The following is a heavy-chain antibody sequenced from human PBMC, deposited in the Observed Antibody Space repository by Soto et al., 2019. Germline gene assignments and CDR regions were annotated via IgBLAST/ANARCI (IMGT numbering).Heavy chain of an antibody. CDR3: ARHHGPTTSENWCDP. CDR2: ISTYSSDT. CDR1: GYTFFTYD. J-gene: IGHJ5*02. D-gene: IGHD5-12*01. V-gene: IGHV1-18*01. Sequence: QVHLVQSGVEVKTPGASVTVSCQASGYTFFTYDISWVRQAPGQGLEWMGWISTYSSDTKYAQKFQGRVTMTTDTSTTTAYLELRSLRSDDTAVYYCARHHGPTTSENWCDPWGQGTLVTVSS.